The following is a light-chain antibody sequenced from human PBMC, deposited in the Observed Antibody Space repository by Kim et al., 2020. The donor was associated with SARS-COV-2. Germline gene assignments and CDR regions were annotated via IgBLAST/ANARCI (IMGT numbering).Light chain of an antibody. CDR3: QQFNNYPRT. CDR2: DAS. J-gene: IGKJ1*01. Sequence: GDRVTITCRASQGITSALAWYQQKPGKAPELLIYDASTLESGVPSRFSGSGSGTDFTLTISSLQPEDFATYYCQQFNNYPRTFGQGTKV. CDR1: QGITSA. V-gene: IGKV1D-13*01.